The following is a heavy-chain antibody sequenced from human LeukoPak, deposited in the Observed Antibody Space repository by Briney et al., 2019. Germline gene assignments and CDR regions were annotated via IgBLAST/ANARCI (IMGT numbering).Heavy chain of an antibody. CDR2: INPSGGST. CDR1: GYTFTSYY. J-gene: IGHJ6*03. CDR3: AVDRGYCSSTSCYSAYYYYMDV. D-gene: IGHD2-2*01. V-gene: IGHV1-46*01. Sequence: ASVKVSCKASGYTFTSYYMHWVRQAPGQGLEWMGIINPSGGSTSYAQKFQGRVTMTRDMSTSTVYMELSSLRSEDTAVYYCAVDRGYCSSTSCYSAYYYYMDVWGKGTTVTISS.